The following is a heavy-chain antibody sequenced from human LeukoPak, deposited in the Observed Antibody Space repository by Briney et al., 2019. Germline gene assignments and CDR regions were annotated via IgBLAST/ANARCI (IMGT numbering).Heavy chain of an antibody. CDR2: IKQDGSEK. CDR3: ARVGYCSHSSCHAAGWYFDL. D-gene: IGHD2-2*01. CDR1: GFTFSRYW. Sequence: GGSLRLPCAASGFTFSRYWMSWVRQAPGKGLEWVANIKQDGSEKYYVDSVKGRFTISRDNAKNSLYLQMNSLRAEDTAVYYCARVGYCSHSSCHAAGWYFDLWGRGTLVTVSS. V-gene: IGHV3-7*01. J-gene: IGHJ2*01.